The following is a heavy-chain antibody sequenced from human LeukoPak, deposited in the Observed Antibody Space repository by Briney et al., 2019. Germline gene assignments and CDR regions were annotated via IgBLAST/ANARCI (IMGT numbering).Heavy chain of an antibody. Sequence: PGGSLRLSCAASGFTFSSYAMSWVRQAPGKGLEWVSAISGSGGSTYYADSVKGRFTISRDNSKNTPYLQMNSLRAEDTAVYYCAKGDQRVVPAAMVDYWGQGTLVTVSS. CDR3: AKGDQRVVPAAMVDY. CDR2: ISGSGGST. D-gene: IGHD2-2*01. V-gene: IGHV3-23*01. CDR1: GFTFSSYA. J-gene: IGHJ4*02.